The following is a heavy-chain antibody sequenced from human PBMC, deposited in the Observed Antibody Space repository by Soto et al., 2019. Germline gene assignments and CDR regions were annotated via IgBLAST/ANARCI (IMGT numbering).Heavy chain of an antibody. D-gene: IGHD3-3*01. CDR3: ARPRSGSYYYGMDV. V-gene: IGHV1-8*01. CDR2: MNPNSGNT. Sequence: QVQLVQSGAEVKKPGASVKVSCKASGYTFTSYDINWVRQATGQGLEWMGWMNPNSGNTGYAQKFQGRVTMTRNTSIIPAYMELSRLRSEDTAVYYCARPRSGSYYYGMDVWGQGTAVTVSS. CDR1: GYTFTSYD. J-gene: IGHJ6*02.